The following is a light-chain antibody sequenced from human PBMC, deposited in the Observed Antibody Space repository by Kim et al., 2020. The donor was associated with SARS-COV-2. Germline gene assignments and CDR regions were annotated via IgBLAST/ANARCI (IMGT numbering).Light chain of an antibody. Sequence: SYELTQPPSVSVSPGQTARITCSGDALPKQYAYWYQQRAGQAPVLLIYKDNERPSGIPERFSGSNSGTLATLTISGVRGEDEADYYCQSQDSSGAYVVFGGGTKMTVL. CDR2: KDN. J-gene: IGLJ2*01. CDR1: ALPKQY. V-gene: IGLV3-25*03. CDR3: QSQDSSGAYVV.